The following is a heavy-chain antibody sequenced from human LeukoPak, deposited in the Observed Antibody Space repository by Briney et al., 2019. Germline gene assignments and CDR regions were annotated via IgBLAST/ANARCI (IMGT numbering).Heavy chain of an antibody. CDR3: ARLAEDSSGYSYPPRYYYYMDV. Sequence: ASVKVSCKASGGTFSSYAISWVRQAPGQRLEWMGGIIPIFGTANYAQKFQGRVTITADESTSTAYMELSSLRSEDTAVYYCARLAEDSSGYSYPPRYYYYMDVWGKGTTVTVSS. CDR1: GGTFSSYA. J-gene: IGHJ6*03. CDR2: IIPIFGTA. D-gene: IGHD3-22*01. V-gene: IGHV1-69*01.